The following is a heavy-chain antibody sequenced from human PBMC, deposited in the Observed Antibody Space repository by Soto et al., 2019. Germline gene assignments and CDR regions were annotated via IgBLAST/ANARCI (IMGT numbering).Heavy chain of an antibody. CDR3: AHTYDYIWGSYLFDY. CDR1: GFSLSTSGVG. J-gene: IGHJ4*02. Sequence: SGPTLVNPTQTLTLTCTFSGFSLSTSGVGVGWIRQPPGKALEWLALIYWDDDKRYSPSLKSRLTITKDTSKNQVVLTMTNMDPVDTATYYCAHTYDYIWGSYLFDYWGQGTLVTVSS. CDR2: IYWDDDK. V-gene: IGHV2-5*02. D-gene: IGHD3-16*01.